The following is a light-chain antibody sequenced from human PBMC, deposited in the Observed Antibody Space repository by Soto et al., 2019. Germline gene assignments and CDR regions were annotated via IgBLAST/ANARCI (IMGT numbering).Light chain of an antibody. J-gene: IGKJ3*01. CDR1: QSVSSSY. CDR2: GAS. CDR3: QQYGSSLFFS. Sequence: EIVLTQSPGTLSLSPGERATLSCRASQSVSSSYLAWYQQKPGQAPRLLIYGASSRATGIPDRFSGSRSGTDCPLPMSRLEPEDFSVYYCQQYGSSLFFSFGPGTKVDIK. V-gene: IGKV3-20*01.